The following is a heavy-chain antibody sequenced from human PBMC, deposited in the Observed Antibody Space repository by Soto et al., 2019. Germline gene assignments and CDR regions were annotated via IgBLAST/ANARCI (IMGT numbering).Heavy chain of an antibody. CDR1: GYTFTSYD. Sequence: QVQLVQSGAEVKKPGASVKVSCKASGYTFTSYDINWVRQATGQGLEWMGWMNPNSGNTGYAQKFQGRVTMTRNTSISTAYMGLGSLRSDDTAVYYCARGRELLHYYYCDMGVWGQGTTFTVSS. V-gene: IGHV1-8*01. CDR3: ARGRELLHYYYCDMGV. J-gene: IGHJ6*01. CDR2: MNPNSGNT. D-gene: IGHD1-26*01.